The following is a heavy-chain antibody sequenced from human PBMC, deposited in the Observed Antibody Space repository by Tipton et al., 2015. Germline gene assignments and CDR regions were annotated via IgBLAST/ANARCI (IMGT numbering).Heavy chain of an antibody. V-gene: IGHV4-38-2*01. D-gene: IGHD4-17*01. J-gene: IGHJ4*02. CDR2: FFHSGNT. CDR3: ARSRYTVTPDS. CDR1: GYSISSGYY. Sequence: TLSLTCAVSGYSISSGYYWGWIRQPPGKGLEWIGSFFHSGNTFHNPSLRSRVIISVDTSKNQFSLTVTSVTAADTAVYYCARSRYTVTPDSWGQGTLVTVSS.